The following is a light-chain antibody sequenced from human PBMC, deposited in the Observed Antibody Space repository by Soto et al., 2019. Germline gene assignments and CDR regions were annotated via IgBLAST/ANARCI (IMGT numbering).Light chain of an antibody. J-gene: IGLJ1*01. CDR3: SSYTSTNTLFL. Sequence: QSVLTQPASMSGSPGQSITISCTGTSSDVGGYNYVSWYQQHPDKAPKLLIFEVTNQASGVSNRFSGSKSGNTASLTISGLQADDEADYYCSSYTSTNTLFLFGAGTKLTVL. V-gene: IGLV2-14*01. CDR1: SSDVGGYNY. CDR2: EVT.